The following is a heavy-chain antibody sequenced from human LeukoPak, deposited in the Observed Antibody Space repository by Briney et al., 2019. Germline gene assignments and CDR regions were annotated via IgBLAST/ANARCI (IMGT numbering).Heavy chain of an antibody. J-gene: IGHJ4*02. CDR1: GYSISSGYY. Sequence: SETLSLTCTVSGYSISSGYYWGWIRQPPGKGLEWIGSIYHSGSTYYNPSLKSRVTISVDTSKNQFSLKLSSVTAADTAVYYCASGKGVAVAGSLFDYWGQGTLVTVSS. CDR2: IYHSGST. CDR3: ASGKGVAVAGSLFDY. D-gene: IGHD6-19*01. V-gene: IGHV4-38-2*02.